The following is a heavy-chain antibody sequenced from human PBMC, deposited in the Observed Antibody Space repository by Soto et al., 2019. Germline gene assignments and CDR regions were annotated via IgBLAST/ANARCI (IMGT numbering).Heavy chain of an antibody. CDR1: GGSVSSGGYY. V-gene: IGHV4-31*03. J-gene: IGHJ6*02. CDR2: IYYSGCT. CDR3: ARVGRIPHHANGMDV. Sequence: QVQLQESGPGLVKPSQTLSLTCTVSGGSVSSGGYYWSWIRQHPGNGLEWIGYIYYSGCTYYNPSLKSRVTISVDTSQNQFSLKLSPVTAADTAVYYCARVGRIPHHANGMDVWGQGTTVTVSS. D-gene: IGHD2-21*01.